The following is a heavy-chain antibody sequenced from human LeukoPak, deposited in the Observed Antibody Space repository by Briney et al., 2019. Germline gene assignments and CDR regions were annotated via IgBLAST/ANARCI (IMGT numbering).Heavy chain of an antibody. Sequence: SGPTLVNPTHTLTLTCTFSGFSLSTSGVGVGWFRQPPRKALEWLALIYWDDAKRYSPSLKNRLTITQDTSNKQVVLTMTNMDPVDTATYYCAHTVTYSLGDAFDIWGQGTMVTVSS. CDR2: IYWDDAK. D-gene: IGHD2-15*01. J-gene: IGHJ3*02. V-gene: IGHV2-5*02. CDR3: AHTVTYSLGDAFDI. CDR1: GFSLSTSGVG.